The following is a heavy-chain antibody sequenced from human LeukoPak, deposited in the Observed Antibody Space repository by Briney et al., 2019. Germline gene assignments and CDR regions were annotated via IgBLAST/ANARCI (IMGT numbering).Heavy chain of an antibody. CDR3: ARVRSPGVLDY. Sequence: ASVKVSCKASVYTFTTYAMHWVRQAPGQRLEWMGWINAGNGNTKYSQKFQGRVTITRDTSASTAYMELSSLRSEDTAVYYCARVRSPGVLDYWGQGTLVTVSS. V-gene: IGHV1-3*01. CDR2: INAGNGNT. CDR1: VYTFTTYA. J-gene: IGHJ4*02. D-gene: IGHD3-10*01.